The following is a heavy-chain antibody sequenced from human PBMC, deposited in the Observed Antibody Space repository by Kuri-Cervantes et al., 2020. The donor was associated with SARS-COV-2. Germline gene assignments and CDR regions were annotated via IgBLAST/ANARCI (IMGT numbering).Heavy chain of an antibody. D-gene: IGHD4-23*01. CDR1: GYTFTSYY. CDR3: ARDVGYGGTSELDITYFDY. V-gene: IGHV1-46*01. J-gene: IGHJ4*02. Sequence: ASVKVSCKASGYTFTSYYMHWVRQAPGQGLEWMGIINPSGGSTSYAQKFQGRVTMTRDTSTSTVYMELSSLRFEDTAVYFCARDVGYGGTSELDITYFDYWGQGTLVTVSS. CDR2: INPSGGST.